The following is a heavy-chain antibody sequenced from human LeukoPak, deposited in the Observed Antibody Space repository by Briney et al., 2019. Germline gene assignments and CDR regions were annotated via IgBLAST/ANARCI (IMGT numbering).Heavy chain of an antibody. CDR2: ISESDGST. Sequence: GGSLRLSCAASGFTVSSKYMSWVRQAPGRGLEWLSAISESDGSTYYADSVKGRFTISRDNSKNALYLQMNSLGADDTAVYFCAKDISQGYTFGSIEEDYWGQGTLVTVSS. V-gene: IGHV3-23*01. D-gene: IGHD5-18*01. J-gene: IGHJ4*02. CDR1: GFTVSSKY. CDR3: AKDISQGYTFGSIEEDY.